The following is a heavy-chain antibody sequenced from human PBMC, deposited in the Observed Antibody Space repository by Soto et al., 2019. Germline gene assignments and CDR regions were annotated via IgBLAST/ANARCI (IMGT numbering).Heavy chain of an antibody. D-gene: IGHD3-22*01. CDR3: AREMYYYDSSGSSYYFDY. J-gene: IGHJ4*02. V-gene: IGHV3-48*02. CDR1: GFTFSSYA. Sequence: GGSLRLSCAASGFTFSSYAVSWVRQAPGKGLEWVSAISSSSSTIYYADSVKGRFTISRDNAKNSLYLQMNSLGDEDTAVYYCAREMYYYDSSGSSYYFDYWGQGTLVTVSS. CDR2: ISSSSSTI.